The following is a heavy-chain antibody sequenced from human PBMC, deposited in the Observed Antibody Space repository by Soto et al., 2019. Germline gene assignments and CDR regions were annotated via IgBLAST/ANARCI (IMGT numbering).Heavy chain of an antibody. Sequence: SETLSLTCTVSGGSISSYYWSWIRQPPGKGLEWIGYIYYSGSTNYNPSLKSRVTISVDTSKNQFSLKLSSVTAADTAVYYCARDFYYDSSGYYLPLDPWGQGTLVTVSS. J-gene: IGHJ5*02. CDR2: IYYSGST. V-gene: IGHV4-59*01. CDR3: ARDFYYDSSGYYLPLDP. D-gene: IGHD3-22*01. CDR1: GGSISSYY.